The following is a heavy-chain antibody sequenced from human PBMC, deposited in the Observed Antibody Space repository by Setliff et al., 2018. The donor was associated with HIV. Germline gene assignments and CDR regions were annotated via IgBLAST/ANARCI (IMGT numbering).Heavy chain of an antibody. CDR1: GYSFTSYW. CDR2: IRPADSDT. D-gene: IGHD6-13*01. J-gene: IGHJ5*01. CDR3: ARVFSAGWFDS. Sequence: PGESLKISCKGSGYSFTSYWIGWVRQMPGKGLEWMGIIRPADSDTRVNPSFQGHVTISADKSISTTYLQWSSLRASDTAMYYCARVFSAGWFDSWGQGTLVTVSS. V-gene: IGHV5-51*01.